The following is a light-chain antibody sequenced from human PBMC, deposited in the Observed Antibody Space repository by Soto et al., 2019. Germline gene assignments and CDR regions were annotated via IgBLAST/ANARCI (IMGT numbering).Light chain of an antibody. CDR3: SSYTSSGTLYV. CDR1: SSDVGGYNY. Sequence: QSALTQPASVSGSPGQSITISCTGTSSDVGGYNYVSWYQQHPGKVPKLMIYEVSSRPSGVSNRFSGYKSGNTASLTISGLQAEDEGDYYCSSYTSSGTLYVFGTGTQLTVL. CDR2: EVS. V-gene: IGLV2-14*01. J-gene: IGLJ1*01.